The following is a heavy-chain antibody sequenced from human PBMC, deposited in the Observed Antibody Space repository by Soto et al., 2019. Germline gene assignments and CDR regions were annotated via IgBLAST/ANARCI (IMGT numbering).Heavy chain of an antibody. CDR3: AREPYASNFDQ. Sequence: SETLSLTCTVSGASVSSYSYYWSWIRQPPGKGLEWIGYVHYSGTTSHNPSLRSRVSISVDTSKNQFSLILTSVTAADTAVYYCAREPYASNFDQWGQGTLVTVSS. D-gene: IGHD3-16*01. V-gene: IGHV4-61*01. CDR2: VHYSGTT. CDR1: GASVSSYSYY. J-gene: IGHJ4*02.